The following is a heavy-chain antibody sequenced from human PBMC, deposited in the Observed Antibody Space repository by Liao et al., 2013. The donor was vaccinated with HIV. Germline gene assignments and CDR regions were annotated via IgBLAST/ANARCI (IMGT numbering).Heavy chain of an antibody. CDR2: IYNSGST. Sequence: QLQLQESGPGLVKPSETLSLTCTVSGGSISSSSYYWGWIRQPPGKGLEWIGYIYNSGSTNNNPSLKSRVTMSVDTSKNQFSLKLSSVTAADTAVYYCARALPTPYAFDIWGQGTRLTVSS. J-gene: IGHJ3*02. V-gene: IGHV4-61*05. CDR3: ARALPTPYAFDI. CDR1: GGSISSSSYY.